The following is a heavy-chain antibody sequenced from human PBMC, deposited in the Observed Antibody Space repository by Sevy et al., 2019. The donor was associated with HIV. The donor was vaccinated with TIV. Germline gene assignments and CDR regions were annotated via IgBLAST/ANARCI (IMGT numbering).Heavy chain of an antibody. CDR2: ISSSGSTI. J-gene: IGHJ1*01. V-gene: IGHV3-11*01. Sequence: GGSLRLSCAASGFTFSDYYMSWIRQAPGKGLEWVSYISSSGSTIYYADSVKGRFTISRDNAKNPLYLQMNSLRAEDTAVYYCARDGTSVSGSYSGAEYFQHWGQGTLVTVSS. D-gene: IGHD1-26*01. CDR1: GFTFSDYY. CDR3: ARDGTSVSGSYSGAEYFQH.